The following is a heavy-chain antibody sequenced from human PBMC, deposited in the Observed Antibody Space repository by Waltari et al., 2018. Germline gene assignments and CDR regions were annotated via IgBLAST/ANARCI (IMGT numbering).Heavy chain of an antibody. Sequence: EVRMLESGGGLVQPGGSLRLSCVASGFSFSKYAMRWVRQAPGKGLEWVSSISESGDITQYEDSVKGRFTISRDNSKNRLYMQMNSLRVEDTATYYCAMLTGAYPFDYWGQGTLVTVSS. CDR2: ISESGDIT. J-gene: IGHJ4*02. CDR3: AMLTGAYPFDY. V-gene: IGHV3-23*01. CDR1: GFSFSKYA. D-gene: IGHD7-27*01.